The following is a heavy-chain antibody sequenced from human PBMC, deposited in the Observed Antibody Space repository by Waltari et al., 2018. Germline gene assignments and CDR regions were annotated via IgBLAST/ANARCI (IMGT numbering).Heavy chain of an antibody. Sequence: EVQMVESGGGLVQPGGSLRLSCAASGCTFGSHLVHWVRRGPGKGLVWVARINDDGSRTAYADSVKGRVTISRDNAKNILYLEMSSLTAEDTAVYYCGRESTTDWYVDHWGQGTLVTVSS. CDR2: INDDGSRT. CDR3: GRESTTDWYVDH. J-gene: IGHJ4*02. D-gene: IGHD3-9*01. V-gene: IGHV3-74*01. CDR1: GCTFGSHL.